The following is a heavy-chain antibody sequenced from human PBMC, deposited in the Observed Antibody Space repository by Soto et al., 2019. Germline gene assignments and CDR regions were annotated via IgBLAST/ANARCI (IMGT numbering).Heavy chain of an antibody. Sequence: EVQLVESGGGLVQPGRSLRLSCAASGFTFDDYAMHWVRQAPGKGLEWVSGISWNSGRIGYADSVKGRFTISRDNAKNSLYLQRNSLRAEDTALYYCAEASSWDWGQGTLVTVSA. J-gene: IGHJ4*02. D-gene: IGHD6-13*01. CDR3: AEASSWD. V-gene: IGHV3-9*01. CDR2: ISWNSGRI. CDR1: GFTFDDYA.